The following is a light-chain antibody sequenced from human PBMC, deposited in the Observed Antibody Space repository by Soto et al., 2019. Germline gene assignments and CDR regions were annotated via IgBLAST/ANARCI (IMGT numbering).Light chain of an antibody. CDR2: EGN. CDR1: SGDIGTYNL. CDR3: CSYAGRSTVI. V-gene: IGLV2-23*01. J-gene: IGLJ2*01. Sequence: QSALTQPASVSGSPGQSITIFCTGTSGDIGTYNLVSWYQQYPGRAPQLIIFEGNKWPSGVSNRFSASKSGNTASLAISGLQAEDEADYHCCSYAGRSTVICGGGTQLTVL.